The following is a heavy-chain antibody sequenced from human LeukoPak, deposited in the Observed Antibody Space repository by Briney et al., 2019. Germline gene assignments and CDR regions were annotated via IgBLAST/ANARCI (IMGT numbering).Heavy chain of an antibody. Sequence: APVKVSCKASGYTLTNYDINWVRQAPGQGLEWMGWMKPKSGETGYAQKFQGRATMTRDTSINTAYMELRSLTSEDTAVYYCARDYGGNSGWFDPWGQGTLVTVSS. J-gene: IGHJ5*02. V-gene: IGHV1-8*01. CDR3: ARDYGGNSGWFDP. D-gene: IGHD4-23*01. CDR1: GYTLTNYD. CDR2: MKPKSGET.